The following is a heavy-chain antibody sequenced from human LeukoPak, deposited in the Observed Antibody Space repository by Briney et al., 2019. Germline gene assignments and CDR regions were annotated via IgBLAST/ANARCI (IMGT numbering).Heavy chain of an antibody. J-gene: IGHJ4*02. CDR1: GFTFSSYE. V-gene: IGHV3-48*03. CDR2: ISSSGSTI. CDR3: ARQTMVVDRRFDY. D-gene: IGHD4/OR15-4a*01. Sequence: PGGSLRLSCAASGFTFSSYEMNWVRQAPGKGLEWVSYISSSGSTIYYADSVKGRFTISRDNAKNSLYLQMNSLRAEDTAVYYCARQTMVVDRRFDYRGQGTLVTVSS.